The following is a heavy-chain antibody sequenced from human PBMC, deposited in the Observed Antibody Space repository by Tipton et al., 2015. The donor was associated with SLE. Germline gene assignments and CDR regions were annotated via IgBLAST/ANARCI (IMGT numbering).Heavy chain of an antibody. J-gene: IGHJ4*02. CDR2: IYYSGST. D-gene: IGHD2-15*01. CDR1: GGSISSYY. CDR3: ATIDPDGESGVIPGNY. Sequence: QLVQSGGGLVKPGGSLRLSCTVSGGSISSYYWSWIRQPPGKGLEWIGYIYYSGSTNYNPSLKSRVTISVDTSKNQFSLKLSSVTAADTAVYYCATIDPDGESGVIPGNYWGQGTLVTVSS. V-gene: IGHV4-59*01.